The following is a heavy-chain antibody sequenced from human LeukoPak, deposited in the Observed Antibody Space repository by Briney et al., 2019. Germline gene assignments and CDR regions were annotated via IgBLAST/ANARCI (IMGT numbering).Heavy chain of an antibody. CDR1: GGSISSYY. CDR2: IHYTGST. V-gene: IGHV4-59*05. CDR3: ARHIVGAQYFDY. D-gene: IGHD1-26*01. J-gene: IGHJ4*02. Sequence: SETLSLTCTVSGGSISSYYWSWIRQPAGKGLEWIGSIHYTGSTYYNPSRKSRLTISIDTSKNQFSLKLSSVTAADTAVYYCARHIVGAQYFDYWGQGTLVTVSS.